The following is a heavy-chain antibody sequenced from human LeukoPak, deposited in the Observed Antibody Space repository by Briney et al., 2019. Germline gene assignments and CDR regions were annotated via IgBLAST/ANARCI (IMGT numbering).Heavy chain of an antibody. CDR1: GYSISSGYY. CDR3: ARVSRTPVGATLHYFDY. V-gene: IGHV4-38-2*02. CDR2: IYHSGST. J-gene: IGHJ4*02. Sequence: PSETLSLTCTVSGYSISSGYYWGWIRQPPGKGLEWIGSIYHSGSTYYNPSLKSRVTISVDTSKNQFSLKLSSVTAADTAVYYCARVSRTPVGATLHYFDYWGQGTLVTVSS. D-gene: IGHD1-26*01.